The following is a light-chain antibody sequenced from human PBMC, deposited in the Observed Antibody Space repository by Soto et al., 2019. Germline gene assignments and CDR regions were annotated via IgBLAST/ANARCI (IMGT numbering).Light chain of an antibody. Sequence: EIVLTQSTGTLSLSPGERATLSCRASQSVSSSKLGWYHQKPGQAPRLLIYGASSRATGVPDRFSGIGSGTEFTLTISSLQSDDFAVYYGQQYKNWPKITFGQGTRLEIK. CDR3: QQYKNWPKIT. CDR2: GAS. J-gene: IGKJ5*01. V-gene: IGKV3D-15*01. CDR1: QSVSSSK.